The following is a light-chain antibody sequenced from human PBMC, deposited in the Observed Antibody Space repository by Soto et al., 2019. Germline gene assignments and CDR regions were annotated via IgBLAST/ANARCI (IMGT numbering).Light chain of an antibody. CDR2: DVS. Sequence: QSALTQPGSVSGSPGQSITISCSGTSRDVGRHNAVSWYQQHPGKVPQLMIYDVSIRPSGISDRLSASKSGNMASLTISGLQAEDEDDYYCSSYRVGGSYVFGTGTKLTVL. CDR3: SSYRVGGSYV. V-gene: IGLV2-14*03. CDR1: SRDVGRHNA. J-gene: IGLJ1*01.